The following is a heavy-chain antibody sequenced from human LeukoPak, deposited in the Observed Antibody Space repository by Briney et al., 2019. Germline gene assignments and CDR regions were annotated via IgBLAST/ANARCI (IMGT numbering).Heavy chain of an antibody. CDR3: ARDSRGWDFDY. CDR2: ISSSSSYI. Sequence: GGSLRLSCAASGFTFSNYGMNWVRQAPGKGLEWVSSISSSSSYIYYADSVKGRFTIPRDNAKNSLYLQMNSLRAEDTAVYYCARDSRGWDFDYWGQGTLVTVSS. J-gene: IGHJ4*02. D-gene: IGHD6-19*01. V-gene: IGHV3-21*01. CDR1: GFTFSNYG.